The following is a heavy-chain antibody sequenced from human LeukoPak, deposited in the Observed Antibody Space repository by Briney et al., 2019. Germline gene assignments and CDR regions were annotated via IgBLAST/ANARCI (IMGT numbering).Heavy chain of an antibody. D-gene: IGHD3-22*01. CDR2: ISTPHNLI. CDR3: AREQWFRWEY. Sequence: PGGSLRLSCAAYGFTVTDYYMNLIRRAPGKGLEWVSYISTPHNLIKYADSVKGRFTISMDSGKNSVHLQLNSLRAEDTAVYYCAREQWFRWEYWGQGVLVTVSS. CDR1: GFTVTDYY. V-gene: IGHV3-11*01. J-gene: IGHJ4*02.